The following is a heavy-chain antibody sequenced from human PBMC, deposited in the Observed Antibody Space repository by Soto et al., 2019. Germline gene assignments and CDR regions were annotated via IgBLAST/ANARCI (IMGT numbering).Heavy chain of an antibody. V-gene: IGHV4-30-4*01. J-gene: IGHJ1*01. D-gene: IGHD3-22*01. CDR3: ARDLDGLHDDTSGPFPRPG. Sequence: NPSETLSLTCTVSAGSISSDAYYWSWIRQAPGRGLEWIGYIHSSGSIYYNPSLKSRATMSIDPAGNQFSLKVSSVTVADTAVYYCARDLDGLHDDTSGPFPRPGWGQGTLVTVSS. CDR1: AGSISSDAYY. CDR2: IHSSGSI.